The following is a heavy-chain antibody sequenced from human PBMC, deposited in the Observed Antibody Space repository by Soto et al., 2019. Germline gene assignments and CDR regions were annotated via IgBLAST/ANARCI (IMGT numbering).Heavy chain of an antibody. D-gene: IGHD3-3*01. V-gene: IGHV1-18*01. CDR2: ISAYNGNT. CDR1: GYTFTSYG. CDR3: ARDRSVLRFLGWLSNYYYYYGMDV. Sequence: GASVKVSCKASGYTFTSYGISWVRQAPGQGLEWMGWISAYNGNTNYAQKLQGRVTMTTDTSTSTAYMELRSLRSDDTAVYYCARDRSVLRFLGWLSNYYYYYGMDVRGKGTTVTVP. J-gene: IGHJ6*04.